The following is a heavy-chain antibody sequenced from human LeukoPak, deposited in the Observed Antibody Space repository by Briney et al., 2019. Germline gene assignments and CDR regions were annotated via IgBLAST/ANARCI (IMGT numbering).Heavy chain of an antibody. D-gene: IGHD3-10*01. CDR2: ISYSGST. J-gene: IGHJ4*02. Sequence: SSETLSLTCTVSGGSISTSTYYWGWIRQPPGKGLEWIGSISYSGSTYYNPSLKSRITISVDTSKNQFSLKLSSVTAADTAVYYCARAIPYMVRGNYFDYWGQGTLVTVSS. CDR1: GGSISTSTYY. CDR3: ARAIPYMVRGNYFDY. V-gene: IGHV4-39*01.